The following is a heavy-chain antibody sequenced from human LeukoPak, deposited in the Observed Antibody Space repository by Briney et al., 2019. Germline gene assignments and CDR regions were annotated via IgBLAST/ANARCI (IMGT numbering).Heavy chain of an antibody. J-gene: IGHJ4*02. CDR3: ARDGDYYDITYYFDY. CDR2: IYSGGST. D-gene: IGHD3-22*01. CDR1: GFTVSSNY. V-gene: IGHV3-53*01. Sequence: GGSLRLSCAASGFTVSSNYMSWVRQAPGKGLEWVSVIYSGGSTYYADSVKGRFTISRDNSKNTLYLQMNSLRAEDTAVYYCARDGDYYDITYYFDYWGQGTLVTVSS.